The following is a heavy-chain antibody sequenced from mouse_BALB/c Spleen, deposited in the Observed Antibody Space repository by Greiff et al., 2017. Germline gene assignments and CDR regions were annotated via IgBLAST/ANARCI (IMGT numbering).Heavy chain of an antibody. V-gene: IGHV5-17*02. CDR2: ISSGSSTI. Sequence: EVKLQESGGGLVQPGGSRKLSCAASGFTFSSFGMHWVRQAPEKGLEWVAYISSGSSTIYYADTVKGRFTISRDNPKNTLFLQMTSLRSEDTAMYYCARSPSWYFDVWGAGTTVTVSS. CDR1: GFTFSSFG. J-gene: IGHJ1*01. CDR3: ARSPSWYFDV.